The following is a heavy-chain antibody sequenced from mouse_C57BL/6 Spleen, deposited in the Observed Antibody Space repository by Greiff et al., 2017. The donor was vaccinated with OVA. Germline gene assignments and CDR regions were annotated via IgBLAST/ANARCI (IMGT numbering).Heavy chain of an antibody. CDR3: ARYGNYDGSYAMDY. CDR1: GYSIPSDY. D-gene: IGHD1-1*01. V-gene: IGHV3-8*01. Sequence: EVQLVESGPGLAKPSQTLSLTCSVTGYSIPSDYWNWIRKFPGNKLEYMGYISYSGRTYYTPSLKNRISITRDTSKNQYYLQLNAGTTEDTATYYCARYGNYDGSYAMDYWGQGTSVTVSS. CDR2: ISYSGRT. J-gene: IGHJ4*01.